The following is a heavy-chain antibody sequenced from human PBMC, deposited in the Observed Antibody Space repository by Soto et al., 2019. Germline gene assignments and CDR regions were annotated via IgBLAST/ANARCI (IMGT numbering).Heavy chain of an antibody. CDR2: IIPIFGTA. Sequence: QVQLVQSGAEVKKPGSSVKVSCKASGGTFSSYAISWVRQAPGQGLEWMGGIIPIFGTADYAQKFQGRVTFTAYESTSTAFIEYSRQRSEDMAVYFCASHSGRSPDGRYYFAMDVWGQGTTVTVSS. D-gene: IGHD1-26*01. J-gene: IGHJ6*02. CDR3: ASHSGRSPDGRYYFAMDV. V-gene: IGHV1-69*12. CDR1: GGTFSSYA.